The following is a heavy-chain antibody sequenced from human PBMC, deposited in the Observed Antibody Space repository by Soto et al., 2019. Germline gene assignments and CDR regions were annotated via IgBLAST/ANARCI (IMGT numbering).Heavy chain of an antibody. CDR1: GFTFSSYG. V-gene: IGHV1-18*01. J-gene: IGHJ4*02. D-gene: IGHD1-26*01. Sequence: VSCAASGFTFSSYGISWVRQAPGQGLEWMGWISAYNGNTNYAQKLQGRVTMTTDTSTSTAYMELRSLRSDDTAVYYCARNARELLLPQNWGQGTLVTVSS. CDR3: ARNARELLLPQN. CDR2: ISAYNGNT.